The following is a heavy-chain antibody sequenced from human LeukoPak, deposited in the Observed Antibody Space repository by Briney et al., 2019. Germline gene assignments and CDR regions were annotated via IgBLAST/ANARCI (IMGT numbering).Heavy chain of an antibody. J-gene: IGHJ6*02. CDR1: GFTFDDYA. D-gene: IGHD3-10*01. V-gene: IGHV3-43*02. Sequence: GGSLRLSCAASGFTFDDYAMHWVRQAPGKGLEWVSLISGDGGSTYYADSVKGRFTISRDNSKNSLYLQMNSLRTEDTALCYCAKDLHVLLWFGDLPYGMDVWGQGTTVTVSS. CDR2: ISGDGGST. CDR3: AKDLHVLLWFGDLPYGMDV.